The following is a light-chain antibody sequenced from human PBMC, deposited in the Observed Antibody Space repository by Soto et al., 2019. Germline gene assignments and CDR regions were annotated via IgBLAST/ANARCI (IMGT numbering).Light chain of an antibody. CDR2: DAS. J-gene: IGKJ5*01. V-gene: IGKV1-5*01. Sequence: DIQMTQSPSTLSASVGDRVTITCRASQSISSWLAWYQQKPGKAPKLLIYDASSLESGVPSRFSGSGSGTEFTLPISSLEPEDSATYYGQQRNIWPPVTFGQGTRLEIK. CDR3: QQRNIWPPVT. CDR1: QSISSW.